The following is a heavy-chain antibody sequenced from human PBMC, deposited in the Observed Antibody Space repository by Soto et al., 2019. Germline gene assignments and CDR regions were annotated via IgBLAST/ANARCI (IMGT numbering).Heavy chain of an antibody. CDR2: IIPILRTT. J-gene: IGHJ4*02. Sequence: QVQLVQSGAEVKKPGSSVKVSCKASGNTLSSYAFTWLRQAPGKGFELMGTIIPILRTTEYEQKFQGRVTITADESTPTVYMELSGLTSGDTGIYFCARGYQPILPSDFSGQGTLVTVPS. CDR1: GNTLSSYA. CDR3: ARGYQPILPSDF. V-gene: IGHV1-69*11. D-gene: IGHD2-15*01.